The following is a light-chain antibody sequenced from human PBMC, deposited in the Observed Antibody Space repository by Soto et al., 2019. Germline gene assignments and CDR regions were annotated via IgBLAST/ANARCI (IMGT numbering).Light chain of an antibody. CDR3: QQLLSYPIT. J-gene: IGKJ5*01. V-gene: IGKV1-9*01. CDR2: AAS. CDR1: QGISTY. Sequence: DIQLTQSPSFLSASVVDRVTITCRASQGISTYLAWYQQKPGKAPKLLIYAASTLQSGVPLSFSGSGSGTSFTLTISSLQPEDFATYYCQQLLSYPITFGQGTRLEIK.